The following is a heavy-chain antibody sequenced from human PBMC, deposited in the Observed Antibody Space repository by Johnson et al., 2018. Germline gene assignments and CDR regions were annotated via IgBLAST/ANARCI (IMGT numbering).Heavy chain of an antibody. CDR3: ARFASTDTTRANAFDI. J-gene: IGHJ3*02. CDR2: LSHDGRNK. D-gene: IGHD2/OR15-2a*01. V-gene: IGHV3-30*03. Sequence: QVQLVQSGGGVVQPGRSLRLSCAASGFTFSSYGMHWVRQAPGKGLEWVALLSHDGRNKYYADSVKGRCTISRDNSKNTLYLQMTSLRVEDTALYNCARFASTDTTRANAFDIWGQGTMVTVSS. CDR1: GFTFSSYG.